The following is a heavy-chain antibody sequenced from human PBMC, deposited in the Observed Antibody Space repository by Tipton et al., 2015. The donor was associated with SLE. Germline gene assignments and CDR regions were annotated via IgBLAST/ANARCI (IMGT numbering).Heavy chain of an antibody. CDR3: ARALYSSGWY. D-gene: IGHD6-19*01. J-gene: IGHJ4*02. Sequence: SLRLSCAASGFTFSSYTMHWVRQAPGKGLEWVAVISYDGSNKFYADSVKGRFTISRDNPKNSLYLQMNSLRAEDTAVYYCARALYSSGWYWGQGTLVTVSS. V-gene: IGHV3-30-3*01. CDR1: GFTFSSYT. CDR2: ISYDGSNK.